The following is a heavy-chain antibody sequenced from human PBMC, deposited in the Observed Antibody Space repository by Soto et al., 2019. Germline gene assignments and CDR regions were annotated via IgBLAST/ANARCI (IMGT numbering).Heavy chain of an antibody. J-gene: IGHJ4*02. CDR2: IYWNDNK. D-gene: IGHD3-10*01. CDR3: AHSRNYYNIDDY. V-gene: IGHV2-5*01. CDR1: GFSLETRGEG. Sequence: QITLKESGPTLVKPTQTLTLTCTFSGFSLETRGEGVGWIRQPPGKALEWLAVIYWNDNKHYNPSLKSRLTITKDTSNHPFVLTLTNMDPVDTATYFCAHSRNYYNIDDYWGQGTLVTVSS.